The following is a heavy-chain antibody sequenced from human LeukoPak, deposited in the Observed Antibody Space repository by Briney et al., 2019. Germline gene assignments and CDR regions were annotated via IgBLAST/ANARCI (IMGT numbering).Heavy chain of an antibody. CDR1: GFTFSSYA. V-gene: IGHV3-23*01. CDR2: ISGSGGST. Sequence: GGSLRLSCAASGFTFSSYAMSWVRQAPGKGLERVSAISGSGGSTYYADSVKGRFTISRDNSKNTLYLQMNSLRAEDTAVYYCAKDTYYYDSSGYYIDYWGQGTLVTVSS. J-gene: IGHJ4*02. D-gene: IGHD3-22*01. CDR3: AKDTYYYDSSGYYIDY.